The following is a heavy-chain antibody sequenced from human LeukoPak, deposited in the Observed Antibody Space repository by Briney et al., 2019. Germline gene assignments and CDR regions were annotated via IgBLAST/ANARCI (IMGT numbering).Heavy chain of an antibody. J-gene: IGHJ3*02. CDR3: ARVLLAVAGNTHDAFDI. CDR1: RFTFSSYS. CDR2: VGSSSTYI. Sequence: GGSLRLSCAASRFTFSSYSMNWVRQAPGKGLEWVSSVGSSSTYIYYADSVKGRFTISRDYAKNSLYLQMNSLRAEDTAVYYCARVLLAVAGNTHDAFDIWGQGTMVTVSS. V-gene: IGHV3-21*01. D-gene: IGHD6-19*01.